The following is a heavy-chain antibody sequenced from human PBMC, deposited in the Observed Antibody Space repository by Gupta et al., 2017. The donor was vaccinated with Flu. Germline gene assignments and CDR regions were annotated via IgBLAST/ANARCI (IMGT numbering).Heavy chain of an antibody. V-gene: IGHV4-39*01. CDR2: IYYTGST. Sequence: IRQPPGKGLEWIGSIYYTGSTYYNPSLKSRVTISVDTSKNQFSLKLSSVTAADTAVYYSLGCSSTSCYNVDGEYYMDVWGKGTTVTVSS. D-gene: IGHD2-2*02. CDR3: LGCSSTSCYNVDGEYYMDV. J-gene: IGHJ6*03.